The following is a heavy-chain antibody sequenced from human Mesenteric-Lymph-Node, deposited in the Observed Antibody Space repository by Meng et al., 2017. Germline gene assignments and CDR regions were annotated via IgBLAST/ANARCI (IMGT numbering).Heavy chain of an antibody. V-gene: IGHV4-4*07. Sequence: VHLADAGPARVKPSAPLSTTCTVSVGPTSSSYCSVIRPPAGKGLEWIWRIYTSGSTNSNPSLKSRVTMSVDTSKNQFSLKLSSVTAADTAVYYCARVSRSDGAPFDYWGQGTLVTVSS. CDR3: ARVSRSDGAPFDY. CDR2: IYTSGST. J-gene: IGHJ4*02. D-gene: IGHD3-16*01. CDR1: VGPTSSSY.